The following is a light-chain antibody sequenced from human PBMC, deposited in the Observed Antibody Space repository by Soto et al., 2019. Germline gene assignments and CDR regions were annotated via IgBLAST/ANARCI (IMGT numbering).Light chain of an antibody. CDR3: QQYNNWPWT. Sequence: EIVMTQSPATLSVSPGERATLSCRASQSVGSNLAWYQQKPGQAPRLLIYGASTRATGIPARFSGSGSGTEFTLTISSLQSEDFAVYYCQQYNNWPWTFGQGTKVDIK. CDR2: GAS. CDR1: QSVGSN. V-gene: IGKV3-15*01. J-gene: IGKJ1*01.